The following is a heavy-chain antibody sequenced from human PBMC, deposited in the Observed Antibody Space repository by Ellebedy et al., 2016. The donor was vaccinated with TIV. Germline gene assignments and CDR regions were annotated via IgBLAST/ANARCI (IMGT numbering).Heavy chain of an antibody. D-gene: IGHD6-19*01. CDR3: AVVAGSWYFDL. Sequence: GGSLRLSCEGSGFSFSDYSLVWVRQAPGKGLEWISYISITTISYADSVKGRFTVSRDNSKNTLFLQMSSLRDEDTALYYCAVVAGSWYFDLWGRGTLVTVSS. J-gene: IGHJ2*01. V-gene: IGHV3-48*02. CDR1: GFSFSDYS. CDR2: ISITTI.